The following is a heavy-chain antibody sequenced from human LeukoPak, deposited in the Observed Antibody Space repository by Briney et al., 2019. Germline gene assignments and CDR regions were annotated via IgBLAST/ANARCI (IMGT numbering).Heavy chain of an antibody. CDR3: ARHEATAGSFDY. CDR2: ISNSGSTI. D-gene: IGHD6-13*01. V-gene: IGHV3-11*04. J-gene: IGHJ4*02. Sequence: GGSVRLSCAASGFTFSDYYMNWIRQAPGKGLEWISYISNSGSTIYYADSVKGRFTISRDNAKNSLYLQMNSLRAEDTAVYYCARHEATAGSFDYWGQGTLVTVSS. CDR1: GFTFSDYY.